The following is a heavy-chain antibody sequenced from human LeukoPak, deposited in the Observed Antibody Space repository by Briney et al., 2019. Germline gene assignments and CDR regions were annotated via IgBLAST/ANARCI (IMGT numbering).Heavy chain of an antibody. CDR3: GRVYGDYFTVAF. Sequence: SETLSLTCTVSGGSISSSSYYWGWIRQPPGKGLEWIGSIYYSGSTYYNPSLKSPVTISVDTSKNQLSLKLSSVTAADTAVYYCGRVYGDYFTVAFWGEGRLVTV. D-gene: IGHD2-8*01. CDR2: IYYSGST. CDR1: GGSISSSSYY. J-gene: IGHJ4*02. V-gene: IGHV4-39*01.